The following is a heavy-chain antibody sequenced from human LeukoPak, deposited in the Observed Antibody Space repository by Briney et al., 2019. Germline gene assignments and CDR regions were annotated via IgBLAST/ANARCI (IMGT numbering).Heavy chain of an antibody. J-gene: IGHJ3*02. Sequence: ASVKVSCKAAGYTFTSYFMHWVRQAPGQGLEWMGIINPSGGSTSYAQKFQGRVTMTRDTSTSTVYMELSSLRSEDTAVYYCASAGGSSGWFRDAFDIWGQGTMVTVFS. CDR3: ASAGGSSGWFRDAFDI. D-gene: IGHD6-19*01. CDR1: GYTFTSYF. V-gene: IGHV1-46*01. CDR2: INPSGGST.